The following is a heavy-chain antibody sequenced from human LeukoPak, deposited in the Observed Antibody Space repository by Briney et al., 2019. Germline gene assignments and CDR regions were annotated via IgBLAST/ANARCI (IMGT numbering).Heavy chain of an antibody. CDR1: GGSISPYY. J-gene: IGHJ4*02. CDR3: AEYIRRSGTYNFDF. D-gene: IGHD5-24*01. V-gene: IGHV4-59*01. Sequence: SETLSLTCTVSGGSISPYYWSWIRQPPGKGLEWIGYVYYSGSTNYNPSLKSRVTMSVDASKNQFSLKLGSVTAADTAVYYCAEYIRRSGTYNFDFWGQGTLVTVSS. CDR2: VYYSGST.